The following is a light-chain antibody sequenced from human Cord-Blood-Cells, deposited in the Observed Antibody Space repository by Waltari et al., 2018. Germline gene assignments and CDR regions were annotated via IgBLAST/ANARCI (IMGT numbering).Light chain of an antibody. Sequence: EIVLTQSPPTLTSTPGERATLSCRASQSVSSYLAWYQQKPGQAPRLLIYDASNRATGIPARFSGSGSGTDFTLTISSLEPEDFAVYYCQQRSNWPPFTFGPGTKVDIK. V-gene: IGKV3-11*01. J-gene: IGKJ3*01. CDR2: DAS. CDR1: QSVSSY. CDR3: QQRSNWPPFT.